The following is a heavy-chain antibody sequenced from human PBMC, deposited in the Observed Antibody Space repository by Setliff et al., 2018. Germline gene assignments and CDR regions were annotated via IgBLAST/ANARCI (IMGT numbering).Heavy chain of an antibody. V-gene: IGHV4-34*01. Sequence: SETLSLTCAVYGGSFSGYYWSWIRQPPGKGLEWIGEINHSGSTNYNPSLESRVTISVDTSKNQFSLKLSSVTAADTAVYYCARQPEGGYYDSSGYYGMAPYYFDYWGQGTLVTVSS. D-gene: IGHD3-22*01. J-gene: IGHJ4*02. CDR2: INHSGST. CDR1: GGSFSGYY. CDR3: ARQPEGGYYDSSGYYGMAPYYFDY.